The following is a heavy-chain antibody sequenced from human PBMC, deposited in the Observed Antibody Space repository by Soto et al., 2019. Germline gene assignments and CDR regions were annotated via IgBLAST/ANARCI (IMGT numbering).Heavy chain of an antibody. CDR1: GGSISTVNYW. V-gene: IGHV4-30-4*01. CDR2: IYNGGST. Sequence: QVQLQESGPGLVKPSQTLSLTCTVSGGSISTVNYWWSWIRQSPDMGLEWIGHIYNGGSTYNNPALGRRVTMSVDTSKNQRSLTLSSVSAADTAVHYCARGPSGDKVDSWGHGTLVTVS. CDR3: ARGPSGDKVDS. D-gene: IGHD7-27*01. J-gene: IGHJ5*01.